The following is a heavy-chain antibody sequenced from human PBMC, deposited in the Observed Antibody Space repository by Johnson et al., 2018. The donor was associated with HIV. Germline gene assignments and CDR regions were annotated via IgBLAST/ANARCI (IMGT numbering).Heavy chain of an antibody. CDR1: GFTFSDHY. J-gene: IGHJ3*01. CDR3: AKETRDSRSAFDV. Sequence: VQLVESGGGLVKPGGSLRLSCAASGFTFSDHYMDWVRQAPGKGLEWVGRSRNKANTYTTEYAASVKGRFTISRDDSKNSLYLQMNSLKTEDTAVYYCAKETRDSRSAFDVWGQGTLVTVSS. CDR2: SRNKANTYTT. D-gene: IGHD4-11*01. V-gene: IGHV3-72*01.